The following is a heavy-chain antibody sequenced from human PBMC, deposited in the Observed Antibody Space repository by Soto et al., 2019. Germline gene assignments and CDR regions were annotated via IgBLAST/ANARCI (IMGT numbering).Heavy chain of an antibody. D-gene: IGHD2-2*01. V-gene: IGHV4-39*01. Sequence: QLQLQESGPGLVKPSETLSLTCTVSGGSISSGPYSWGWIRQPPGEGLEWIATFHYSENTHYSPSLASRVTRSVDTSKNQFSLKVTSVTAADTALYYCARQGGYCSSTNCYGYYAMDVWGQGTTVTVSS. CDR2: FHYSENT. J-gene: IGHJ6*02. CDR1: GGSISSGPYS. CDR3: ARQGGYCSSTNCYGYYAMDV.